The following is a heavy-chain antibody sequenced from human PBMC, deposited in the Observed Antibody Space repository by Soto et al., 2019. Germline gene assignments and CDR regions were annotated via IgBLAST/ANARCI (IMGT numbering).Heavy chain of an antibody. J-gene: IGHJ6*04. CDR1: GFAFSNHE. CDR3: ATGDPSYYYYGLDV. Sequence: GGSLRLSCAASGFAFSNHEFNWVRQAPGKGPEWLAYISSGGHNIYYADSVKGRCAVSRDNAKKSLYLQMSTLRVEDTAVYYCATGDPSYYYYGLDVWGKGTRVTVSS. D-gene: IGHD2-21*01. V-gene: IGHV3-48*03. CDR2: ISSGGHNI.